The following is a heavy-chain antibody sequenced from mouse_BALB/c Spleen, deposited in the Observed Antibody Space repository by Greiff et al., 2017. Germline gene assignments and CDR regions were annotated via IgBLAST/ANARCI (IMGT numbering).Heavy chain of an antibody. Sequence: QVHVKQSGAELVRPGTSVKVSCKASGYAFTNYLIEWVKQRPGQGLEWIGVINPGSGGTNYNEKFKGKATLTADKSSSTAYMQLSSLTSDDSAVYFCARSDYYGPWFAYWGQGTLVTVSA. CDR3: ARSDYYGPWFAY. J-gene: IGHJ3*01. CDR2: INPGSGGT. V-gene: IGHV1-54*01. D-gene: IGHD1-2*01. CDR1: GYAFTNYL.